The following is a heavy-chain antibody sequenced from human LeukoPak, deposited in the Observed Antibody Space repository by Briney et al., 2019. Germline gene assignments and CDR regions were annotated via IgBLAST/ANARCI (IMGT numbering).Heavy chain of an antibody. D-gene: IGHD3-22*01. CDR2: IYSGGST. J-gene: IGHJ4*02. CDR1: GFTVSSNY. CDR3: TRGRPKYYYDTTGPGFDF. V-gene: IGHV3-53*05. Sequence: GGSLRLSCAASGFTVSSNYMSWVRQAPGKGLEWVSVIYSGGSTYYADSVKGRFTISRDKANNTVFLQMNSLRLEDTAVYYCTRGRPKYYYDTTGPGFDFWGQGTLVTVSS.